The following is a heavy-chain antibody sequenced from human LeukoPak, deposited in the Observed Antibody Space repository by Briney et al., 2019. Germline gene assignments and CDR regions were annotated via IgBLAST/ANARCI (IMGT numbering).Heavy chain of an antibody. V-gene: IGHV4-4*07. CDR1: GGSISSYY. D-gene: IGHD6-19*01. CDR3: ARVSYTSGAHHYYYYKDV. Sequence: PSETLSLTCTVSGGSISSYYWSWIRQPAGKGLEWIGRIYTNGSTNYNPSLKSRVTISIDKSNNQFSLNLSSVTAADTAVYYCARVSYTSGAHHYYYYKDVWGKGTTVTVSS. J-gene: IGHJ6*03. CDR2: IYTNGST.